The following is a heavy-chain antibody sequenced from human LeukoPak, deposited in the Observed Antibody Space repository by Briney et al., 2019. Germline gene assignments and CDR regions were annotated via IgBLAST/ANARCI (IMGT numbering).Heavy chain of an antibody. CDR3: ARQLGLSHCSSTGCPSGY. CDR2: IIPIFGTA. J-gene: IGHJ4*02. Sequence: SVKVSCKASGGTFSSYAISWVRQAPGQGLEWMGGIIPIFGTANYAQKFQGRVTITADESTSTAYMELSSLRSEDTAVYYCARQLGLSHCSSTGCPSGYWGQGTLVTVSS. V-gene: IGHV1-69*01. D-gene: IGHD2-2*01. CDR1: GGTFSSYA.